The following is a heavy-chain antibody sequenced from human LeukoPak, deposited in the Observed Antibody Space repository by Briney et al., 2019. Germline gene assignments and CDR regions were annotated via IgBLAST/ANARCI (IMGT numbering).Heavy chain of an antibody. CDR3: ANMDGGDY. J-gene: IGHJ4*02. D-gene: IGHD3-10*01. Sequence: PGGSLRLSCAASGFTLSSYGMHWVRQAPGKGLEWVAVISYDGSNKYYADSVKGRFTISRDNSKNTLYLQMNSLRAEDTAVYYCANMDGGDYWGQGTLVTVSS. CDR2: ISYDGSNK. CDR1: GFTLSSYG. V-gene: IGHV3-30*18.